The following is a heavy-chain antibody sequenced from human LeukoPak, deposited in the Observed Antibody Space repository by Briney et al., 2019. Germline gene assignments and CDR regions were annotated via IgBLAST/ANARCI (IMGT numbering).Heavy chain of an antibody. J-gene: IGHJ6*02. CDR1: GFTFSTCS. D-gene: IGHD4-17*01. V-gene: IGHV3-48*01. Sequence: GSLRLSCAASGFTFSTCSMNWVRQAPGKGLEWISYISSSRTTTFYTDSVKGRFTISRDNAKNSLYLQMNSLRVEDTAVYYCARGPYGDYDSYYGVDVWGQGTTVTVS. CDR2: ISSSRTTT. CDR3: ARGPYGDYDSYYGVDV.